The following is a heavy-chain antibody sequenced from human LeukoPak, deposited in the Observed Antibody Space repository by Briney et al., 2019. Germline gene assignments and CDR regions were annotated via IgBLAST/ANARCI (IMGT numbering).Heavy chain of an antibody. D-gene: IGHD3-22*01. CDR1: GFTFSSYA. Sequence: GGSLRLSCAASGFTFSSYAMSWVRQVPGKGLEWVSVISSSGDNTYYADSVKGRFTISRDNSKNMLYLQMNSLRAEDTAVYYCAKVYYYDSNQPDYWGQGTLVTVSS. J-gene: IGHJ4*02. V-gene: IGHV3-23*01. CDR3: AKVYYYDSNQPDY. CDR2: ISSSGDNT.